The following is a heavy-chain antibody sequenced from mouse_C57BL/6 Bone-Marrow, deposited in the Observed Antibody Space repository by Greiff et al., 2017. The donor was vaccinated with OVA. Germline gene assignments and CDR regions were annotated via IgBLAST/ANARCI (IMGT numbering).Heavy chain of an antibody. J-gene: IGHJ2*01. Sequence: VQLQQSGPVLVKPGASVKMSCKASGYTFTDYYMNWVKQSHGKSLEWIGVINPYNGGTSYNQKFKGKATFTVDKSSSTAYMELNSLTSKDSAVYYCARGGWDGLDYWGQGNTLTVSS. D-gene: IGHD4-1*01. CDR3: ARGGWDGLDY. CDR2: INPYNGGT. CDR1: GYTFTDYY. V-gene: IGHV1-19*01.